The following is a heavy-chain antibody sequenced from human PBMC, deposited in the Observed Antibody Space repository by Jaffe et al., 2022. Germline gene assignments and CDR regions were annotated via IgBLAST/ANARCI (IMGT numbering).Heavy chain of an antibody. CDR2: IRYDGSNK. J-gene: IGHJ4*02. CDR3: AKDVRASSGWYDYFDY. Sequence: QVQLVESGGGVVQPGGSLRLSCAASGFTFSSYGMHWVRQAPGKGLEWVAFIRYDGSNKYYADSVKGRFTISRDNSKNTLYLQMNSLRAEDTAVYYCAKDVRASSGWYDYFDYWGQGTLVTVSS. V-gene: IGHV3-30*02. D-gene: IGHD6-19*01. CDR1: GFTFSSYG.